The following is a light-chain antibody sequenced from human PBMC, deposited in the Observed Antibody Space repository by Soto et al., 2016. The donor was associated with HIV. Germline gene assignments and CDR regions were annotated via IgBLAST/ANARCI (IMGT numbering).Light chain of an antibody. Sequence: SYELTQPPSVSVSPGQTASITCSGDKLGDKYVCWYQQKPGQSPVLVIYPDNKRPSDIPERFSGSNSGNTATLTISGTQAMDEADYYCQAWDSVTVFGGGTKLTVL. CDR2: PDN. V-gene: IGLV3-1*01. CDR3: QAWDSVTV. CDR1: KLGDKY. J-gene: IGLJ2*01.